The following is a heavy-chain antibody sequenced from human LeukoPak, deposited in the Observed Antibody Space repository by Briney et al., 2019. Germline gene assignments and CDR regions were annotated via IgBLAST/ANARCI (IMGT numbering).Heavy chain of an antibody. CDR1: GFTFNNYV. J-gene: IGHJ4*02. D-gene: IGHD6-19*01. CDR2: ISVSGYST. V-gene: IGHV3-23*01. Sequence: GGSLRLSCAASGFTFNNYVMSWVRQAPGKGLEWVSAISVSGYSTYYADSVKGRFTISRDNSKNTLYLQMNSLRAEDTAVYYCSKETATVGGTREYWGQGTLVTVSS. CDR3: SKETATVGGTREY.